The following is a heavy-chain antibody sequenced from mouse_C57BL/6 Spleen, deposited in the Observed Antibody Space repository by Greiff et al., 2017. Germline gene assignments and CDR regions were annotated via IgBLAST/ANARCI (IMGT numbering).Heavy chain of an antibody. CDR1: GFTFSDYG. CDR3: ARWTFDY. CDR2: ISSGSSTI. V-gene: IGHV5-17*01. Sequence: DVHLVESGGGFVKPGGSLTLSCAASGFTFSDYGMHWVRQAPEKGLEWVAYISSGSSTIYYADTVKGRFTISRDNAKNTLFLQMTSLRSEDTAMYYCARWTFDYWGQGTTLTVSS. J-gene: IGHJ2*01.